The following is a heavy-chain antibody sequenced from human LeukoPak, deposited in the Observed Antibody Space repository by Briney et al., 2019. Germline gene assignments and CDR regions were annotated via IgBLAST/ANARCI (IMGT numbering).Heavy chain of an antibody. CDR2: IIPILGIA. Sequence: ASVKVSCKASGGTFSSYAISWVRQAPGQGLEWMGRIIPILGIANYAQKFQGRVTITADKSTSTAYMELSSLSYEDTAVYYCARGEYDYVWGSYRPIDYWGQGTLVTVSS. D-gene: IGHD3-16*02. J-gene: IGHJ4*02. CDR3: ARGEYDYVWGSYRPIDY. V-gene: IGHV1-69*04. CDR1: GGTFSSYA.